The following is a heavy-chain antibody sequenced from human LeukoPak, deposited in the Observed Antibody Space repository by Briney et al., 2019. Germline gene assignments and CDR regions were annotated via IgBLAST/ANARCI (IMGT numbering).Heavy chain of an antibody. Sequence: RTSETLSLTCAVYGGSFSGYYWSWIRQPPGKGLEWTGEINHSGSTNYNPSLKSRVTISVDTSKNQFSLKLSSVTAADTAVYYCARNSYYDFWSGYNDYWGQGTLVTVSS. J-gene: IGHJ4*02. CDR3: ARNSYYDFWSGYNDY. CDR2: INHSGST. CDR1: GGSFSGYY. V-gene: IGHV4-34*01. D-gene: IGHD3-3*01.